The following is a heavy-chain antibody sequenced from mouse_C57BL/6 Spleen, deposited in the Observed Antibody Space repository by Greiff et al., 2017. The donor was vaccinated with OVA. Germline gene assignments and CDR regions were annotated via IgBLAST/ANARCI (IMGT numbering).Heavy chain of an antibody. J-gene: IGHJ1*03. D-gene: IGHD2-3*01. Sequence: EVKLVESEGGLVQPGSSMKLSCTASGFTFSDYYMAWVRQVPEKGLEWVANINYDGSSTYYLDSLKSRFIISRDNAKNILYLQMSSLKSEDTATYYCAREDDGYYDWYFDVWGTGTTVTVSS. CDR3: AREDDGYYDWYFDV. CDR2: INYDGSST. CDR1: GFTFSDYY. V-gene: IGHV5-16*01.